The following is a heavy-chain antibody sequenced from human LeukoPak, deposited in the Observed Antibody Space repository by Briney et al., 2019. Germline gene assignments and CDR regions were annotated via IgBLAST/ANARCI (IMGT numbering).Heavy chain of an antibody. CDR3: IGQLVLYYFDY. D-gene: IGHD6-13*01. CDR2: IYYSGST. J-gene: IGHJ4*02. CDR1: GGSISSSSYY. V-gene: IGHV4-39*07. Sequence: SETLSLTCTVSGGSISSSSYYWGWIRQPPGKGLEWIGSIYYSGSTCYNPSLKSRVTISVDTSKNQFSLKLSSVTAADTAVYYCIGQLVLYYFDYWGQGTLVTVSS.